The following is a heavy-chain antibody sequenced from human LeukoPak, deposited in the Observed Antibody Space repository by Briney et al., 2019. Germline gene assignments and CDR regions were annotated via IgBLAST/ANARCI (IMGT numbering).Heavy chain of an antibody. V-gene: IGHV3-43*01. J-gene: IGHJ4*02. CDR3: AKEMDTMFFDY. D-gene: IGHD3-10*02. CDR2: AGWAGGTT. Sequence: GGSLRLSCATSGFNFDRYTIHWVRQAPGKGLEWVSLAGWAGGTTFYSDSVRGRFTISRDSGRKSVYLQMNSLTTDDTAFYFCAKEMDTMFFDYWGQGALVTVSS. CDR1: GFNFDRYT.